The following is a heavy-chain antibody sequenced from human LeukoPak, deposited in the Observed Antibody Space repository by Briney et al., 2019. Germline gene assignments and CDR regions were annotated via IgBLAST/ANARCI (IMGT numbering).Heavy chain of an antibody. D-gene: IGHD3-3*01. CDR2: IYHSGST. CDR1: GGSISSGGCS. J-gene: IGHJ5*02. CDR3: ASQPHYDFWSGYYSLVKHPIGFEI. Sequence: PSQTLSLTCAVSGGSISSGGCSWSWIRQPPGKGLEWIGYIYHSGSTYYNPSLKSRVTISVDRSKNQFSLKLSSVTAADTAVYYCASQPHYDFWSGYYSLVKHPIGFEIWGQGTLVTVSS. V-gene: IGHV4-30-2*01.